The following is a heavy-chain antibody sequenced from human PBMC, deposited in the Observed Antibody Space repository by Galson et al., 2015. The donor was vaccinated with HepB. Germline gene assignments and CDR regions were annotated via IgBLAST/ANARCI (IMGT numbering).Heavy chain of an antibody. V-gene: IGHV3-30*02. J-gene: IGHJ6*02. Sequence: SLRLSCAASGFTFSSYGMHWVRQAPGKGLEWVAFIRYDGSNKYYADSVKGRFTISRDNSKNTLYLQMNSLRAEDTAVYYCANGLWTPIYYYGSGNGGYGMDVWGQGTTVTVSS. CDR3: ANGLWTPIYYYGSGNGGYGMDV. CDR2: IRYDGSNK. D-gene: IGHD3-10*01. CDR1: GFTFSSYG.